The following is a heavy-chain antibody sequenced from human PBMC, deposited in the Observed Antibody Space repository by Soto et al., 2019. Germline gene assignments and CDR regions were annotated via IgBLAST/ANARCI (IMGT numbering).Heavy chain of an antibody. CDR3: VRPGLTVPGTRYFDH. D-gene: IGHD6-19*01. V-gene: IGHV3-23*05. J-gene: IGHJ4*02. Sequence: EVQLLESGGAIVQPGGSLRLSCAASGFTFNSYAMSWVRQAPGKGLEWVSAIGSDGTAIQYADSVKGRFTISKDNSNDMLYLQMNSLRAEDTAVYYCVRPGLTVPGTRYFDHWGQGALVTVSS. CDR1: GFTFNSYA. CDR2: IGSDGTAI.